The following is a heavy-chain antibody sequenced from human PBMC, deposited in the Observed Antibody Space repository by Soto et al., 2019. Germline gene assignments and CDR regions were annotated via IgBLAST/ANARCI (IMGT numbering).Heavy chain of an antibody. Sequence: SETLSLTCAVCGGSFSGYYWSWIRQPPGKGLEWIGEINHSGSTNFNPSLKSRVSISVDTSKKQFSLRLNSVTAADTAVYYCAAHLKTTVTAYWYFDLWGRGTLVTVSS. V-gene: IGHV4-34*01. J-gene: IGHJ2*01. CDR3: AAHLKTTVTAYWYFDL. CDR1: GGSFSGYY. D-gene: IGHD4-17*01. CDR2: INHSGST.